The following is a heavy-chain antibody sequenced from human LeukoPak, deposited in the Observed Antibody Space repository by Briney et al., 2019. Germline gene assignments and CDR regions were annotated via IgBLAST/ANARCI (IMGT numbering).Heavy chain of an antibody. CDR3: ARDLAVVTAIDYYYYYGMDV. CDR2: ISSSGSTI. J-gene: IGHJ6*02. V-gene: IGHV3-11*01. D-gene: IGHD2-21*02. CDR1: GFTFSDYY. Sequence: GGSLRLSCAASGFTFSDYYMSWIRQAPGKGLEWVPYISSSGSTIYYADSVKGRFTISRDNAKNSLYLQMNSLRAEDTAVYYCARDLAVVTAIDYYYYYGMDVWGQGTTVTVSS.